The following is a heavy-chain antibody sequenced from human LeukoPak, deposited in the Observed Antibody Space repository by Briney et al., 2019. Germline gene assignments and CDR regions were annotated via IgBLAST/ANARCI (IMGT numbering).Heavy chain of an antibody. CDR2: IYHSGST. Sequence: TSETLSLTCTVSGGSISSGGYYWSWIRQPPGKGLEWIGNIYHSGSTYYNPSLKSRVTISVDRSKNQFSLKLSSVTAADTAVYYCARVWYCGGDCYSGGYYFDYWGQGTLVTVSS. V-gene: IGHV4-30-2*01. CDR1: GGSISSGGYY. J-gene: IGHJ4*02. CDR3: ARVWYCGGDCYSGGYYFDY. D-gene: IGHD2-21*01.